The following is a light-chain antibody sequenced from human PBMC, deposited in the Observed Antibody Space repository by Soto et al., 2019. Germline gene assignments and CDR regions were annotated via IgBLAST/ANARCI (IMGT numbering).Light chain of an antibody. CDR3: QQRSNWPRSIT. Sequence: EIVLTQSPATLSLSPGERDTLSCRASQSVSSYLAWYQQKPGQAPRLLIYDASNRATGIPARFSGSGSGTDFTLTISSLEPEDFAVYYCQQRSNWPRSITFGQGTLLEIK. V-gene: IGKV3-11*01. J-gene: IGKJ5*01. CDR2: DAS. CDR1: QSVSSY.